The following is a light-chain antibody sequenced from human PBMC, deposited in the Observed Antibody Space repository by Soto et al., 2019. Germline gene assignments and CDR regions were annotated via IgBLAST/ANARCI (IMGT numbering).Light chain of an antibody. CDR2: GAS. Sequence: DIVLTQSPGTLSLSPGERATLSCSASQTVRSSSLAWYQQKPGQAPRLLIFGASTRAAGFPDRFSGSGSGTDFTLTISRLEPEDFAVYYCQQYGSSPRTFGQGTKVEIK. J-gene: IGKJ1*01. CDR3: QQYGSSPRT. CDR1: QTVRSSS. V-gene: IGKV3-20*01.